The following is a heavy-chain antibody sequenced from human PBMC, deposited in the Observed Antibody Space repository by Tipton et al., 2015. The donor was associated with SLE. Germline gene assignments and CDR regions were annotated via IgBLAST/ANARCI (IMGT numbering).Heavy chain of an antibody. CDR3: ARAFASGSWERDAFDI. J-gene: IGHJ3*02. CDR1: GFTFRSYE. Sequence: SLRLSCKASGFTFRSYEMSWIRQAPGKGLEWVSVIHSGGRTFYADSVTGRFTISRDNAKNSLYLQMISLRAEDTALYFCARAFASGSWERDAFDIWGPGTMVTVSS. D-gene: IGHD6-13*01. V-gene: IGHV3-66*01. CDR2: IHSGGRT.